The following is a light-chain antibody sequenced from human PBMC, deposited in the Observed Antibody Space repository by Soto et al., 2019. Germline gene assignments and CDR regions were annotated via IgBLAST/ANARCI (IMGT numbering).Light chain of an antibody. CDR2: GAS. CDR3: QNFGDSPFT. CDR1: ETISSHY. J-gene: IGKJ3*01. Sequence: EIVLTQSPDTLSLSPGERATLSCRASETISSHYIAWYQQKPGQAPRLLIFGASTRATGIPDRFSGSWSGTDFTLTISRLEPEDFAVYYCQNFGDSPFTFGPGTKVDIK. V-gene: IGKV3-20*01.